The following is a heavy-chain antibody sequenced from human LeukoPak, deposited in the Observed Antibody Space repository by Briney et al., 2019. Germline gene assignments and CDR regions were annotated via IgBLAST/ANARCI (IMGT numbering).Heavy chain of an antibody. CDR2: ISSSGSTI. V-gene: IGHV3-11*01. J-gene: IGHJ4*02. D-gene: IGHD5-18*01. Sequence: PGGSLRLSCAASGFTFSDYYMSWIRQAPGKGLEWVSYISSSGSTIYYADSVKGRFTISRDNAKNSLYLQMNSLRAEDTAVYYSARSSHSYATSGFYFDYWGQGTLVTVSS. CDR1: GFTFSDYY. CDR3: ARSSHSYATSGFYFDY.